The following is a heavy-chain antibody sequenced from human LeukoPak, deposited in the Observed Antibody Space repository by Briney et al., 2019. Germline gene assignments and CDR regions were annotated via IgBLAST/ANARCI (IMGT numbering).Heavy chain of an antibody. D-gene: IGHD6-25*01. Sequence: SETLSVTCAVYGGSFSGYYWSWIRQPPGKGLEWIGEINHSGSTNYNPSLKGRVTISVDTSKNQFSLKLSSVTAADTAVYYCARSQSGPPAPYYYYMDVWGKGTTVTVSS. J-gene: IGHJ6*03. CDR2: INHSGST. CDR1: GGSFSGYY. CDR3: ARSQSGPPAPYYYYMDV. V-gene: IGHV4-34*01.